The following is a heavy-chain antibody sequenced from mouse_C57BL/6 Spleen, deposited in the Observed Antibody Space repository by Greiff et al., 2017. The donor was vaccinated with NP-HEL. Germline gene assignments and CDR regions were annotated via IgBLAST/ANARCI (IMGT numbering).Heavy chain of an antibody. CDR1: GYSITSGYY. J-gene: IGHJ3*01. V-gene: IGHV3-6*01. CDR3: ARDDYAWFAY. Sequence: EVKVEESGPGLVKPSQSLSLTCSVTGYSITSGYYWNWIRQFPGNKLEWMGYISYDGSNNYNPSLKNRISITRDTSKNQFFLKLNSVTTEDTATYYCARDDYAWFAYWGQGTLVTVSA. CDR2: ISYDGSN. D-gene: IGHD2-4*01.